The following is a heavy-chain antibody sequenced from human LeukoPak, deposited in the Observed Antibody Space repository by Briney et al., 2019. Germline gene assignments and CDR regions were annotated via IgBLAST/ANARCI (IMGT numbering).Heavy chain of an antibody. CDR3: AREDIVVVPAALAY. CDR1: GGSISSGSYY. D-gene: IGHD2-2*01. V-gene: IGHV4-61*02. J-gene: IGHJ4*02. Sequence: SETLSLTCTVSGGSISSGSYYWSWIRQPAGKGLEWIGRIYTSGSTNYNPSLKSRVTISVDTSKNQFSLKLSSVTAADTAVYYCAREDIVVVPAALAYWGQGTLVTVSS. CDR2: IYTSGST.